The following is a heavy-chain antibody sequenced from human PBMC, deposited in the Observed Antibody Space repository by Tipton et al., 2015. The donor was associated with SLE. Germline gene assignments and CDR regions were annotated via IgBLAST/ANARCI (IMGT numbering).Heavy chain of an antibody. D-gene: IGHD2-15*01. CDR1: GVSINSFY. Sequence: TLSLTCTVSGVSINSFYWSWVRQPAGKGLEWIGLIYNSGITNYNPSLQSRVTLSVDMSKNQFSLRLSSVTAADTGVYYCVKSVVVVSPRDYYYYMDVWGKGTTVTVSS. CDR2: IYNSGIT. J-gene: IGHJ6*03. CDR3: VKSVVVVSPRDYYYYMDV. V-gene: IGHV4-4*07.